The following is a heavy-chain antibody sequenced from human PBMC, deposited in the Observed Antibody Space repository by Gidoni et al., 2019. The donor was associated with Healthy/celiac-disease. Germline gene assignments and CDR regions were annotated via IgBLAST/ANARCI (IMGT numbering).Heavy chain of an antibody. Sequence: QVQLQESGPGLVKPSETLSLTCTVSGGSISSYYWSWIRQPPGKGLEWIGYIYYRGSTNYNPSLKSRVTISVDTSKNQFSLKLSSVTAADTAVYYCARDRGYYDSSGYYSRGWYFDLWGRGTLVTVSS. CDR2: IYYRGST. D-gene: IGHD3-22*01. V-gene: IGHV4-59*01. CDR1: GGSISSYY. J-gene: IGHJ2*01. CDR3: ARDRGYYDSSGYYSRGWYFDL.